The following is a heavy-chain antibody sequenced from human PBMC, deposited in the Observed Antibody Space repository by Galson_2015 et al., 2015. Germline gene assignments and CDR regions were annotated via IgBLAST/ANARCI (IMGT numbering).Heavy chain of an antibody. CDR1: GYKFTTYS. CDR3: AKHGDSSSYGMDV. V-gene: IGHV5-51*01. CDR2: VYPIDSDT. Sequence: QSGAEVKKPGESLKISCKGSGYKFTTYSISWVRQMPGRGLEWMGIVYPIDSDTRYSPSFEGQVTISVDKSTNTAYLQWNSLKASDTAVYYCAKHGDSSSYGMDVWGQGTTVTVSS. D-gene: IGHD6-6*01. J-gene: IGHJ6*02.